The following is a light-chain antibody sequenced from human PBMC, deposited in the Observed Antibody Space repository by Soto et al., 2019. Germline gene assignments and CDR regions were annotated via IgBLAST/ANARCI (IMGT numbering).Light chain of an antibody. J-gene: IGLJ1*01. V-gene: IGLV2-8*01. CDR3: SSYVGTNSYV. CDR2: EVY. Sequence: QSVLTQPPSASGSPGQSVTISCTGTSSDVGGYNYVSWYQHHPGKAPKLIIYEVYKRPSGVPDHFSGSKSGNTAALTVSGLQAEDEADYYCSSYVGTNSYVFGTGTKLTVL. CDR1: SSDVGGYNY.